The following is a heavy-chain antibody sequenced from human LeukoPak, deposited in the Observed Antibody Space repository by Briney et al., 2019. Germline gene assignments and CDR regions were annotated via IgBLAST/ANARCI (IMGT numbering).Heavy chain of an antibody. J-gene: IGHJ5*02. CDR2: INPNSGGT. CDR1: GYTFTGYY. D-gene: IGHD2-2*01. V-gene: IGHV1-2*02. CDR3: ARDDLVVPAAIWFDP. Sequence: ASVKVSCKASGYTFTGYYMHWVRQAPGQGLEWMGWINPNSGGTNYAQKFQGRVTMTRDTSISTAYMELSRLRSDDTAVYYCARDDLVVPAAIWFDPWGQGTLVTVSS.